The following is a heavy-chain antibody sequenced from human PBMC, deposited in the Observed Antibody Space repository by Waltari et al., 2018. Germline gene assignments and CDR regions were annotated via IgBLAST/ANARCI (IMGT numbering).Heavy chain of an antibody. V-gene: IGHV2-5*02. CDR2: VYWDDDT. D-gene: IGHD3-10*01. J-gene: IGHJ4*02. Sequence: QITLKESGPTLVKPTQTLTLTGTFTGFSLATTGVAVGGFRQAPGQPPEWLAVVYWDDDTRYNASLKSRLAITKETPKNQVVLTLTHVDPADTGTYFCVHSSWLFWGQGLTVTVSS. CDR1: GFSLATTGVA. CDR3: VHSSWLF.